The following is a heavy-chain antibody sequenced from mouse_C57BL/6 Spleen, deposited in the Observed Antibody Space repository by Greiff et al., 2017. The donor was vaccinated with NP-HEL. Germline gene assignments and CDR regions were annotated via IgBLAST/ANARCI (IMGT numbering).Heavy chain of an antibody. CDR1: GYTFTSYW. D-gene: IGHD1-1*01. Sequence: VQLQQPGAELVKPGASVKLSCKASGYTFTSYWMQWVKQRPGQGLEWIGEIDPSDSYTNYNQKFKGKATLTVDTSSSTAYMQLSSRTSEDSAVYYCARAGSSYGAMDDWGQGTSVTVSS. CDR3: ARAGSSYGAMDD. J-gene: IGHJ4*01. V-gene: IGHV1-50*01. CDR2: IDPSDSYT.